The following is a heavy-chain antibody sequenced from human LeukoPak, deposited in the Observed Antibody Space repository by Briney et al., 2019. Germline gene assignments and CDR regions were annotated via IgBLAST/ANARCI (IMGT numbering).Heavy chain of an antibody. D-gene: IGHD6-13*01. CDR1: GFTFDDYG. V-gene: IGHV3-53*01. J-gene: IGHJ4*02. CDR3: ARVSAGSSWYFPTHIYSYGRGTYYFDY. Sequence: PGGSLRLSCAASGFTFDDYGMSWVRQAPGKGLEWVSVIYSGGSTYYADSVKGRFTISRDNSKNTLYLQMNSLRAEDTAVYYCARVSAGSSWYFPTHIYSYGRGTYYFDYWGQGTLVTVSS. CDR2: IYSGGST.